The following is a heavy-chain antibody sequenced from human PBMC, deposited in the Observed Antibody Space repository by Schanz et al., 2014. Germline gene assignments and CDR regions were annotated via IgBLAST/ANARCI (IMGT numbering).Heavy chain of an antibody. V-gene: IGHV4-59*13. CDR1: GSDIRGFH. CDR2: IAYSGST. Sequence: QVQLQESGPGQVRPSETLSLTCTVSGSDIRGFHWSWIRQSPVKGLEWICYIAYSGSTNYNPSLQSRVTISLDTSQSHFSLRLTSVSSADTAMYYCARVGRNSYGFTSRFDAWGQGTLVAVSS. D-gene: IGHD3-16*01. CDR3: ARVGRNSYGFTSRFDA. J-gene: IGHJ5*02.